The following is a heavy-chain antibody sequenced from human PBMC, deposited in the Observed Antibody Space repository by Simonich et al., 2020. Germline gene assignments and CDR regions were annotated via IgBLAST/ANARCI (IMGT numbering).Heavy chain of an antibody. J-gene: IGHJ3*02. CDR2: INPNSGRT. V-gene: IGHV1-2*02. CDR3: ARNGLVGILKAFDI. Sequence: QVQLVQSGAEVKKPGASVKVSCKASGYTFTGYYMHWVRQAPGQGLEWTGWINPNSGRTNYAQKFQGRVTMTRHTSISTAYMELSRLRSDDTAVYYCARNGLVGILKAFDIWPRDNGHRLF. D-gene: IGHD2-21*01. CDR1: GYTFTGYY.